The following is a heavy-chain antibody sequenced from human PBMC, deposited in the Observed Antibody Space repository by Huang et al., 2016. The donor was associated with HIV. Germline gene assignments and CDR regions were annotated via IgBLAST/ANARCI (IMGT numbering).Heavy chain of an antibody. CDR3: ATKTAAMDI. Sequence: VESGGRLVQPGGSIRLSCVVSPFRFGAYGMSWVRQSPGKGREWVANIKQNESEKYYVDSVKGRFNISRDNAKKVLFLEMNNVRVEDTATYYCATKTAAMDIWGQGTTVTVS. J-gene: IGHJ6*02. CDR2: IKQNESEK. D-gene: IGHD1-7*01. CDR1: PFRFGAYG. V-gene: IGHV3-7*01.